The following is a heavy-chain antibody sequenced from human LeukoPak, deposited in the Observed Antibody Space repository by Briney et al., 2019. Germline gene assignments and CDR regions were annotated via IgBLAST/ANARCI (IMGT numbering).Heavy chain of an antibody. J-gene: IGHJ6*03. V-gene: IGHV4-38-2*02. CDR3: ARRATTTDVEYGSGSRTFYYYYYYMDV. Sequence: PSETLSLTCTVSGYSISSGYYWSWIRQPPGKGLEWIGEINHSGSTNYNPSLKSRVTISVDTSKNQFSLKLSSVTAADTAVYYCARRATTTDVEYGSGSRTFYYYYYYMDVWGKGTTVTISS. CDR2: INHSGST. CDR1: GYSISSGYY. D-gene: IGHD3-10*01.